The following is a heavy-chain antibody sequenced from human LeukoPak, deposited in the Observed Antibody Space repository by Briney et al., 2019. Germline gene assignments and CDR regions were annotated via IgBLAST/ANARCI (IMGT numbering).Heavy chain of an antibody. J-gene: IGHJ4*02. CDR2: IYYSGST. V-gene: IGHV4-59*01. D-gene: IGHD5-18*01. CDR1: GGSISSYY. Sequence: SEALSLTCTVSGGSISSYYWSWIRQPPGKGLEWIGYIYYSGSTNYNPSLKSRVTISVDTSKNQFSLKLSSVTAADTAVYYCARSNSYGYRYDYWGQGTLVTVSS. CDR3: ARSNSYGYRYDY.